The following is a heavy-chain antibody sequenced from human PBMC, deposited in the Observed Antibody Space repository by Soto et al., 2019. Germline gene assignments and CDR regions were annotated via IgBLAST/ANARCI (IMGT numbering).Heavy chain of an antibody. CDR2: MNPNSGNT. CDR1: GYTFTSYD. V-gene: IGHV1-8*02. J-gene: IGHJ2*01. CDR3: ARGYLSIAARRMWYFDL. D-gene: IGHD6-6*01. Sequence: ASVKVSCKASGYTFTSYDINWVRQATGQGLEWMGWMNPNSGNTGYAQKFQGRVTMTRNTSISTAYMELSSLRSEDTAVYYCARGYLSIAARRMWYFDLWGRGTLVTVSS.